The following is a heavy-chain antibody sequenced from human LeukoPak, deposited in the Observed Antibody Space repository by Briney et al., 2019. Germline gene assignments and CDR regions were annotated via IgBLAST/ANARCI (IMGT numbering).Heavy chain of an antibody. CDR3: AREVWKWPSGIDC. Sequence: SETLSLTCAVSGYSISRGYYWALIRQPPGKGLEWIGTVYHTGSTYYNPSLDSRVTISVDTSKNEFSLNLKSVTAADPAVYYFAREVWKWPSGIDCWGQGALGTVCS. V-gene: IGHV4-38-2*02. D-gene: IGHD3-16*01. J-gene: IGHJ4*02. CDR1: GYSISRGYY. CDR2: VYHTGST.